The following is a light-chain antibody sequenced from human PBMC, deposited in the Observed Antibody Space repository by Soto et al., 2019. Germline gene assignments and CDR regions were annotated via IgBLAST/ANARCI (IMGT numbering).Light chain of an antibody. CDR2: DAS. CDR1: QGISSA. V-gene: IGKV1-13*02. J-gene: IGKJ5*01. Sequence: AIQLTQSPSSLSASVGDRVTITCRPSQGISSALAWYQQKPGKAPKLLIYDASSLESGVPSRFSGSGSGTDFTLTISSLQPEDFATYYCQQFNSYPITFGQGTRLEIK. CDR3: QQFNSYPIT.